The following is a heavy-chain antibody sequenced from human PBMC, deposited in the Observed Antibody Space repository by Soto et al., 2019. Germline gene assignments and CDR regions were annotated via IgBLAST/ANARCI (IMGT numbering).Heavy chain of an antibody. Sequence: GGSLRLSCAASGFTFSSYAMSWVRQAPGKGLEWVSAISGSGGSKNYAHSVKGRFTISRDDSKNTLYLQMHSLRAEDTAVYYCAKRFGKKLGSGSPYYFDYWGQGTLVTVSS. J-gene: IGHJ4*02. D-gene: IGHD3-10*02. CDR1: GFTFSSYA. CDR3: AKRFGKKLGSGSPYYFDY. CDR2: ISGSGGSK. V-gene: IGHV3-23*01.